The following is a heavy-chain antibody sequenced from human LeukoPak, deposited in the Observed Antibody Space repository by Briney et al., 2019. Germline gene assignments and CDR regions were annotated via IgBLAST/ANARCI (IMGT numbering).Heavy chain of an antibody. CDR1: GFTFSSYA. D-gene: IGHD3-3*01. CDR2: ISGSGGST. CDR3: ARYYDFWSGYYNYYYYGMDV. J-gene: IGHJ6*02. V-gene: IGHV3-23*01. Sequence: GGSLRLSCAASGFTFSSYAMSWVRQAPGKGLEWVSAISGSGGSTYYADSVKGRFTISRDNSKNTLYLQMNSLRAEDTAVYYCARYYDFWSGYYNYYYYGMDVRGQGTTVTVSS.